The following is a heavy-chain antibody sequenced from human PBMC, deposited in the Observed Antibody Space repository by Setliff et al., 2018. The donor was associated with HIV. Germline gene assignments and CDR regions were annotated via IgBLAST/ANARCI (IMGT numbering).Heavy chain of an antibody. CDR3: AREGDYGEYGA. CDR2: INPNSGGT. CDR1: GYTFTGYY. V-gene: IGHV1-2*02. J-gene: IGHJ5*02. Sequence: GASVKVSCKASGYTFTGYYMHWVRQAPGQGLEWMGWINPNSGGTDYAQKFQGXXTMTRDTSISTAYMELSRLRSDDTAVYYCAREGDYGEYGAWGQGTLXXVSS. D-gene: IGHD4-17*01.